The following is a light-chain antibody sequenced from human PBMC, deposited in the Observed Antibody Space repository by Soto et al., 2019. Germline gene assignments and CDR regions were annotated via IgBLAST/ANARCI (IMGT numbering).Light chain of an antibody. J-gene: IGKJ4*01. Sequence: EIVMTQSPATLSLSPGARATLSCRANQHVGSNLAWYQQKPGQAPRLLIYGASTRATGIPDRFSGSGPGTEVSLTYSCVQSEDFAVYYWQHYNNKRPQLTFGGGTKVEIK. CDR3: QHYNNKRPQLT. CDR1: QHVGSN. CDR2: GAS. V-gene: IGKV3-15*01.